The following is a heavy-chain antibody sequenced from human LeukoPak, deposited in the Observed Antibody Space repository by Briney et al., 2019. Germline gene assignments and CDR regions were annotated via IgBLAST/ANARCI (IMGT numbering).Heavy chain of an antibody. CDR1: GYTLTELS. V-gene: IGHV1-24*01. J-gene: IGHJ4*02. CDR3: ATGELNYLGGPPPAPFDY. CDR2: FDPEDGET. D-gene: IGHD2/OR15-2a*01. Sequence: ASVKVSCKVSGYTLTELSMHWVRQAPGKGLEWMGGFDPEDGETIYAQKFQGRVTMNEDTSTDTAYMELSSLRSEDTAVYYCATGELNYLGGPPPAPFDYCGQGTLVTVSS.